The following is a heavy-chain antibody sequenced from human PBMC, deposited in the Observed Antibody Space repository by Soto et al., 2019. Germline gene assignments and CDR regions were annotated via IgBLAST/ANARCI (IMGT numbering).Heavy chain of an antibody. CDR1: GFTFRSYA. J-gene: IGHJ6*03. CDR3: AKSGVPNYYYFYYMDA. V-gene: IGHV3-23*01. D-gene: IGHD2-2*01. Sequence: GGSLRLSCVASGFTFRSYAMSWVRQAPGKGLEWVSSVSVNSGRTYYADSVEGRFTISGDDSRNTVYLEMNSLTTEDTAVYYCAKSGVPNYYYFYYMDAWGKGTTVTVSS. CDR2: VSVNSGRT.